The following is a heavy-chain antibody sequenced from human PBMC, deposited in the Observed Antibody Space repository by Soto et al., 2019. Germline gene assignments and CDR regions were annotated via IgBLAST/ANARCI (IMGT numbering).Heavy chain of an antibody. CDR3: ARGRFRGDGACDI. D-gene: IGHD3-10*01. V-gene: IGHV1-2*04. CDR2: INPNSGGT. Sequence: ASVKVSCKASGYTFTGYYMHWVRQAPGQGLEWMGRINPNSGGTNYAQKFQGWVTMTRDTSISTAYMELSRLRSDDTAVYYCARGRFRGDGACDIWGQGTMVTVSS. J-gene: IGHJ3*02. CDR1: GYTFTGYY.